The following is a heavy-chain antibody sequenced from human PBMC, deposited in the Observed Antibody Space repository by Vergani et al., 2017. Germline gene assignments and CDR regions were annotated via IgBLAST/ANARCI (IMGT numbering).Heavy chain of an antibody. D-gene: IGHD4-17*01. CDR3: ARAYIATVTTYLDP. CDR1: GGSISSYY. CDR2: IYYSGST. Sequence: QVQLQESGPGLVKPSETLSLTCTVSGGSISSYYWSWIRQPPGKGLEWIGYIYYSGSTNFNPSLKSRVTISGHTSKNQFSLKLGSVTAADTAVYYCARAYIATVTTYLDPWGQGTLVTVSS. V-gene: IGHV4-59*01. J-gene: IGHJ5*02.